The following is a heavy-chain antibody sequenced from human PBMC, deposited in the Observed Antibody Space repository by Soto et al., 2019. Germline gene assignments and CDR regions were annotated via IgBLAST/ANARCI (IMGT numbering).Heavy chain of an antibody. CDR1: GFTFRSYS. CDR2: ISRSSSFI. Sequence: GGSLRLSCAASGFTFRSYSMNWVRQAPGKGLEWVSSISRSSSFIYYADSVKGRFTISRDDAKNSLYLQMNSLRAEDTAVYYCARDIKPAAPYGMDVWGQGTTVTVSS. CDR3: ARDIKPAAPYGMDV. V-gene: IGHV3-21*01. J-gene: IGHJ6*02. D-gene: IGHD6-25*01.